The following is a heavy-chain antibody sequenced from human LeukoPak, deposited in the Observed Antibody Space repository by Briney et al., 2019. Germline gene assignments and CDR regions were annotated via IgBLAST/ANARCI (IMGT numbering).Heavy chain of an antibody. V-gene: IGHV3-74*01. CDR2: INSDGSST. CDR3: ATEGGSSAAFAF. CDR1: GFTFSSYW. Sequence: GGSLRLSCAASGFTFSSYWMHWVRQAPGKGLVWVSRINSDGSSTSYADSVKGRFTISRDNSKNTMYLQMNSLRIDDTAVYYCATEGGSSAAFAFWGQGTEVTVSS. J-gene: IGHJ3*01. D-gene: IGHD1-26*01.